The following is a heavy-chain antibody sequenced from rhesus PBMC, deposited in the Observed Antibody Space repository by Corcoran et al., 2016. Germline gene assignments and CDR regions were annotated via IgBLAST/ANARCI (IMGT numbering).Heavy chain of an antibody. CDR2: IRGSSGST. Sequence: QVQLQESGPGLVKPSETLSLTCAVSGGSVSSSNWWSWIRQPPGKGLGWIGYIRGSSGSTYYNPSLKSRVTISTDTSKNQFSLKLSSVTAADTAVYYCARGGYYYSGSYYPSYWGQGVLVTVSS. CDR1: GGSVSSSNW. J-gene: IGHJ4*01. V-gene: IGHV4-65*01. D-gene: IGHD3-16*01. CDR3: ARGGYYYSGSYYPSY.